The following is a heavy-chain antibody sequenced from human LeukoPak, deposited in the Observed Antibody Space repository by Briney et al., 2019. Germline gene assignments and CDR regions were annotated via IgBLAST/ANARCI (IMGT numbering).Heavy chain of an antibody. CDR2: IYYSGST. D-gene: IGHD3-3*01. CDR1: GGSISSYY. Sequence: SETLSLTCTVSGGSISSYYWSWIRQPPGKGLEWIGYIYYSGSTNYNPSLKSRVTISVDTSKNQFSLKLSSVTAADTAVYYCATKPYDFWSGYPPGGFGYWGQGTLVTVSS. J-gene: IGHJ4*02. CDR3: ATKPYDFWSGYPPGGFGY. V-gene: IGHV4-59*08.